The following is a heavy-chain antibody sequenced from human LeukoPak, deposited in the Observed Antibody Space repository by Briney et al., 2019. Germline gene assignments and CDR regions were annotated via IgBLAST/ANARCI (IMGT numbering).Heavy chain of an antibody. Sequence: PGGSLRLSCAASGFAFSNYAMSWVRQAPGKGLEWVSSITGSGGGTYYADSVKGRFTISRDNSKNTLDLQMNSLRAEHTAVYYCAKGLKGCSGGSCYYFFDFWGQGTLVTVSS. CDR3: AKGLKGCSGGSCYYFFDF. D-gene: IGHD2-15*01. CDR1: GFAFSNYA. J-gene: IGHJ4*02. V-gene: IGHV3-23*01. CDR2: ITGSGGGT.